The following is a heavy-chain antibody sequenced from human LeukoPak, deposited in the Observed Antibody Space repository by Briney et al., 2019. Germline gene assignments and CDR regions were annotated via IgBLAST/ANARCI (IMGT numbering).Heavy chain of an antibody. CDR2: INHSGST. D-gene: IGHD3-10*01. CDR3: ARVGWFGELSP. J-gene: IGHJ5*02. Sequence: SETLSLTCAVYGGSFSGYYWSWVRQPPGKGLEWIGEINHSGSTNYNPSLKSRVTISVDTSKNQFSLKLSSVTAADTAVYYCARVGWFGELSPWGQGTLVTVSS. V-gene: IGHV4-34*01. CDR1: GGSFSGYY.